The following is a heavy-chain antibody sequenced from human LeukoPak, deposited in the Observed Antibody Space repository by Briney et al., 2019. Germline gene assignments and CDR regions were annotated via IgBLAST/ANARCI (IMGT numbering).Heavy chain of an antibody. CDR1: GFTFSSYA. CDR3: ARDSQGRYCSGGSCYGGRFDY. D-gene: IGHD2-15*01. Sequence: GGSLRLSCAASGFTFSSYAMHWVRQAPGKGLVWVAVIPYDGSNKYYADSVKGRSTISRDNSKNTLYLQMNRLRAEDTAVYYCARDSQGRYCSGGSCYGGRFDYWGRGTLVTVSS. J-gene: IGHJ4*02. V-gene: IGHV3-30*04. CDR2: IPYDGSNK.